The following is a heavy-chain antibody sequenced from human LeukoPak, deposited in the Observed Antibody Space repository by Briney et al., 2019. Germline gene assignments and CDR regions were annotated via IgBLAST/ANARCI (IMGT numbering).Heavy chain of an antibody. Sequence: PSETLSLTCTVSGGSVSSGTYYWSWIRQPPGKGLEWIGYIYYTGSTNYNPSLKSRLTILVDTSKNQFSLKLSSVTAADTAVYYCARRGGSGRSFDYWGQGTLVTVSS. CDR1: GGSVSSGTYY. V-gene: IGHV4-61*01. CDR3: ARRGGSGRSFDY. D-gene: IGHD3-10*01. CDR2: IYYTGST. J-gene: IGHJ4*02.